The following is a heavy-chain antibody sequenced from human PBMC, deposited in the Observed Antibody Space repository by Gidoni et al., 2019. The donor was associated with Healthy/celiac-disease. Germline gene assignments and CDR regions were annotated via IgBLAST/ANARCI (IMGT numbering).Heavy chain of an antibody. CDR1: GFTFRTYA. CDR2: ISYDGSNK. Sequence: QVQLVESGGGVVQPGRSLRLSCAASGFTFRTYAMHWVRQAPGKGLEWVAVISYDGSNKYYADSVKGRFTISRDNSKNTLYLQMNSLRAEDTAVYYCRGITIFGVAARSYGMDVWGQGTTVTVSS. D-gene: IGHD3-3*01. V-gene: IGHV3-30-3*01. J-gene: IGHJ6*02. CDR3: RGITIFGVAARSYGMDV.